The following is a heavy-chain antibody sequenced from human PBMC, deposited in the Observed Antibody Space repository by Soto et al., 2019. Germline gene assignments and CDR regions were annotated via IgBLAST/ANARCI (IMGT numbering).Heavy chain of an antibody. J-gene: IGHJ4*02. V-gene: IGHV3-21*01. CDR1: GFTFSDYS. D-gene: IGHD4-17*01. CDR3: ARGGGEYHASDY. CDR2: ITSSSRYI. Sequence: EVQLGESGGGLVKPGGSLRLSCAVSGFTFSDYSMNWVRQAPGKGLEWVSSITSSSRYIYYADSVKGRFTVSRDNAKNSLSLQMNSLRADDTAVYFCARGGGEYHASDYWGQGTLVAVSS.